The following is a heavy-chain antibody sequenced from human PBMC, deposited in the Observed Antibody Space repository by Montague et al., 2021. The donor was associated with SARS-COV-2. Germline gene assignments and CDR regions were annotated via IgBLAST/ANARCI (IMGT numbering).Heavy chain of an antibody. V-gene: IGHV4-34*01. D-gene: IGHD3-22*01. CDR3: ASFPSGYYDSSGYHI. CDR1: GGSFSGYY. J-gene: IGHJ4*02. Sequence: SETLSLTCAVYGGSFSGYYWSWIRQPPGKGLEWIGEINHSRSTNTNSSLTSRVTISVDTSKNKFPLKLNSVTAADTAVYYCASFPSGYYDSSGYHIWGQGTLVTVSS. CDR2: INHSRST.